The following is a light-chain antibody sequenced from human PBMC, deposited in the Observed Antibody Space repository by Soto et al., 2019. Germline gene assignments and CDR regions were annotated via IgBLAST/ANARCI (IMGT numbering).Light chain of an antibody. V-gene: IGKV3-11*01. Sequence: EIVLTQSPGTLSLSPGERATLSCRASQSVSSFFSWYQQKPGQAPRLLIYDASNRATGIPARFSGSGSGTEFTLTISSLQPDDFATYYCQQYNSYPWTFGQGTKVDIK. CDR1: QSVSSF. J-gene: IGKJ1*01. CDR3: QQYNSYPWT. CDR2: DAS.